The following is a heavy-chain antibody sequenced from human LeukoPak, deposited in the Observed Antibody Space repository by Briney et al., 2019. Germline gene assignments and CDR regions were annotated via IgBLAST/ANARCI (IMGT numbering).Heavy chain of an antibody. CDR2: ISTTSTYI. CDR1: GFNVSNYS. J-gene: IGHJ4*02. D-gene: IGHD5-18*01. Sequence: GGSLRLSCTASGFNVSNYSMNWVHQAPGKGLEWVSSISTTSTYIYYADSVKGRFTISRDNAKNSLYLQMNSLRAEDTAVYYCAMPMDTAMVKTKDSWGQGTLVTVSS. CDR3: AMPMDTAMVKTKDS. V-gene: IGHV3-21*01.